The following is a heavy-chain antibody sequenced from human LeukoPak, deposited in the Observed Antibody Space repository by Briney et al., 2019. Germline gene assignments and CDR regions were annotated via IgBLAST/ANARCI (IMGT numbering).Heavy chain of an antibody. V-gene: IGHV3-53*01. D-gene: IGHD6-13*01. CDR3: ARDLEVRGGAAAGRPYYYYYAMDV. CDR2: VYRACRT. Sequence: GGSLGLFCAASGFLVSSNYMSWVRQAPGKGLEWVSVVYRACRTYYADSVKGRFTISRDNSKNTMYLQMNSLRDEDTAVYYCARDLEVRGGAAAGRPYYYYYAMDVWGQGTTVTDSS. CDR1: GFLVSSNY. J-gene: IGHJ6*02.